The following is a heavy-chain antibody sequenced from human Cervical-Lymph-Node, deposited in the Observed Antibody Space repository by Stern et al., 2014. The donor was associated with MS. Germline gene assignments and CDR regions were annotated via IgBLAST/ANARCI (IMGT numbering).Heavy chain of an antibody. D-gene: IGHD3-22*01. CDR1: GFTFSSYA. V-gene: IGHV3-30*04. CDR2: ISYDGTNK. CDR3: AREFGFYESGGNYQQHLDH. J-gene: IGHJ4*02. Sequence: VQLVESGGGVVQPGKSLRLSCTASGFTFSSYAFHWVRQAPGKGLEWVTLISYDGTNKNYADSVKGRFTISRDSSKNTVFLQMDSLRADDSAVYFCAREFGFYESGGNYQQHLDHWGQGTLVTVSS.